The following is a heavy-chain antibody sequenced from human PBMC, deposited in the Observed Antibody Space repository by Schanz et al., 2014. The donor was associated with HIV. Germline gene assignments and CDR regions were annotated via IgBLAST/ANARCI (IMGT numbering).Heavy chain of an antibody. CDR2: MSYDGTKK. D-gene: IGHD3-16*01. CDR1: GFTFDNYG. CDR3: ARALGRFRLYHLDY. J-gene: IGHJ4*02. V-gene: IGHV3-30*19. Sequence: VQLLDSGGGLVQPGGSLRLSCVASGFTFDNYGMHWVRQAPGKGLEWVAVMSYDGTKKHYADSVKGRFTISRDNSKNTLFLQMNSLRAEDTAVYYCARALGRFRLYHLDYWGQGTLVTVSS.